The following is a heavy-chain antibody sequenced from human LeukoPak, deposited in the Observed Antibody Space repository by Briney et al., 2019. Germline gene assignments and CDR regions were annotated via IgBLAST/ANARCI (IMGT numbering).Heavy chain of an antibody. D-gene: IGHD3-22*01. Sequence: GGSLRLSCAASGFTFSSYAMHWVRQAPGKGLKWVAVTSFDGSDNYYADSVKGRFTISRDNSKNTLYLQMNSLRPDDTAVYYCARAPGTMIVVDYWGQGTLVTVSS. CDR1: GFTFSSYA. CDR3: ARAPGTMIVVDY. CDR2: TSFDGSDN. J-gene: IGHJ4*02. V-gene: IGHV3-30*04.